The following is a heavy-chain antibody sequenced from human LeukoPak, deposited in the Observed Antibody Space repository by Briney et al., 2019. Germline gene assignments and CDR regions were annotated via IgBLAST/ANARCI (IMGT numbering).Heavy chain of an antibody. CDR1: GFTFSSYA. CDR3: AKRGVWFGELAPFDP. V-gene: IGHV3-23*01. J-gene: IGHJ5*02. D-gene: IGHD3-10*01. CDR2: ISGSGGST. Sequence: GGSLRLSCAASGFTFSSYAMSWVRQAPGKGLEWVSAISGSGGSTYFADSVKGRFTISRDNSNNTLYLQMNSLRAEDTAVYYCAKRGVWFGELAPFDPWGQGTLVTVSS.